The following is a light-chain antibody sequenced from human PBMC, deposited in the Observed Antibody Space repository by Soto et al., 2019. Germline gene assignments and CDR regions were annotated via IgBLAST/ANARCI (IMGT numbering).Light chain of an antibody. CDR1: QSVSSRS. J-gene: IGKJ2*01. Sequence: EIVLTQFPGTLSLSPGERATLSSRASQSVSSRSLAWYQQKPGQAPRLLMYAASSRATGIPVRFSGTGSGTDFTLTISRLEPEDFAVYYCQQYGSSPYTFGLGTKLEIK. V-gene: IGKV3-20*01. CDR3: QQYGSSPYT. CDR2: AAS.